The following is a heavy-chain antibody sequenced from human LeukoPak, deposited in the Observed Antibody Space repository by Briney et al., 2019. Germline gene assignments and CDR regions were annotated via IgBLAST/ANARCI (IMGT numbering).Heavy chain of an antibody. CDR2: ITSGGHI. V-gene: IGHV3-21*04. CDR1: GFTFSSYS. J-gene: IGHJ6*02. Sequence: GGSLRLSCAASGFTFSSYSMNWVRQAPGKGLEWVSSITSGGHIYYPDSLKGRFTISRDNAKNSLYLQMNSLRAEDTAVYYCATLGYCSGGSCYRTEYYYGMDVWGQGTTVTVSS. CDR3: ATLGYCSGGSCYRTEYYYGMDV. D-gene: IGHD2-15*01.